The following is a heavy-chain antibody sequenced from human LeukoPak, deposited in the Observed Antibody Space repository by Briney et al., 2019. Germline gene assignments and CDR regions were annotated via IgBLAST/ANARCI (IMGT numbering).Heavy chain of an antibody. CDR1: GGTFGSYA. D-gene: IGHD6-13*01. J-gene: IGHJ6*04. CDR2: IIPIFGTA. Sequence: SVKVSCKASGGTFGSYAISWVRQAPGQGLEWMGGIIPIFGTANYAQKFQGRVTITADESTSTAYMELSSLRSEDTAVYYCARGPAAAGYYCYYYGMDVWGKGTTVTVSS. CDR3: ARGPAAAGYYCYYYGMDV. V-gene: IGHV1-69*01.